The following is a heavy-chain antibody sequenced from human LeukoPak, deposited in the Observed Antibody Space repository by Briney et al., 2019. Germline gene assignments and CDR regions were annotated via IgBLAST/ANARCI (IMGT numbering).Heavy chain of an antibody. Sequence: SETLSLTCTVSGGSISSYYWSWIRQPPGKGLEWIGYIYYSGSTNYNPSLKSRVTISVDTSKNQFSLKQSSVTAADTAVYYCARYSSGWYQNAFDIWGQGTMVTVSS. CDR2: IYYSGST. CDR3: ARYSSGWYQNAFDI. CDR1: GGSISSYY. D-gene: IGHD6-19*01. J-gene: IGHJ3*02. V-gene: IGHV4-59*01.